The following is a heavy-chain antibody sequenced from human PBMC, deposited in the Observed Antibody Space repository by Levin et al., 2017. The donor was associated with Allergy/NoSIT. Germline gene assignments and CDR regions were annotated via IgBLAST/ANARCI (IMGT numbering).Heavy chain of an antibody. Sequence: ASVKVSCRASGFTFTDYHFHWVRQAPGQGLEWMAWINVKNGATNEARRFQDRVTVTRDASINTFHMELSGLRLDDAAVYFCARGIGDGKNQAGVLDAFDLWGQGTQVSVSS. CDR1: GFTFTDYH. D-gene: IGHD5-24*01. CDR3: ARGIGDGKNQAGVLDAFDL. CDR2: INVKNGAT. V-gene: IGHV1-2*02. J-gene: IGHJ3*01.